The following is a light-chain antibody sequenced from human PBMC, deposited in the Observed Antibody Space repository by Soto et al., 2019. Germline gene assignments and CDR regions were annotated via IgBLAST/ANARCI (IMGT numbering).Light chain of an antibody. CDR3: QQGYTTRWT. V-gene: IGKV1-39*01. J-gene: IGKJ1*01. CDR2: ATC. Sequence: DIQMTQSPTSLSASVGDRVTITCRASQNIRSYLNWYQQIPGKAPNLLIYATCILQTGVPSRFSGRGTGTDFTLTINGLQPEDFATYYCQQGYTTRWTFGQGTKVEIK. CDR1: QNIRSY.